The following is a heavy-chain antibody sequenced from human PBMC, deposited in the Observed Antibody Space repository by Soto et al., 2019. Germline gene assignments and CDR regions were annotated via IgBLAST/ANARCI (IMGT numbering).Heavy chain of an antibody. CDR2: ISGGGVTT. Sequence: PGGSLRLSCAASGCTFSSYAMTWVRQAPGKGLEYVSAISGGGVTTYYADSMKGRFTISRDNSKNTLYLQMNSLRAEDTAVYYCAKDRDDIGMVDAFEIWGQGTMVTVSS. J-gene: IGHJ3*02. CDR3: AKDRDDIGMVDAFEI. D-gene: IGHD2-15*01. V-gene: IGHV3-23*01. CDR1: GCTFSSYA.